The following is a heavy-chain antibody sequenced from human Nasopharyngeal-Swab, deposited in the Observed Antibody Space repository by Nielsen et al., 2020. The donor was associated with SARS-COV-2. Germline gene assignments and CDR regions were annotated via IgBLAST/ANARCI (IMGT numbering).Heavy chain of an antibody. CDR1: GFTFDEYA. D-gene: IGHD3-22*01. CDR2: ISWNSGSI. J-gene: IGHJ4*02. V-gene: IGHV3-9*01. Sequence: SLKISCAASGFTFDEYAMHWVRQAPGKGLEWVSGISWNSGSIGYADSVKGRFTISRDNAKNSLYLQMNSLRAEDTALYYCASSINYDSSGYYDYWGQGTLVTVSS. CDR3: ASSINYDSSGYYDY.